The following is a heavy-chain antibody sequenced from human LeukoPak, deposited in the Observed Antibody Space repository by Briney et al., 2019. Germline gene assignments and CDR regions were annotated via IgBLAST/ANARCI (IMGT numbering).Heavy chain of an antibody. D-gene: IGHD1-1*01. V-gene: IGHV4-59*01. CDR1: GGSISSYY. CDR2: IYYSGST. Sequence: SETLSLTCTVSGGSISSYYWSWIRQPPGKGLEWIGYIYYSGSTNYKPSLKSRVTISLDTSKNQFSLKLSSVTAADTAVYYCARAHDNGGAFDIWGQGTMVTVSS. CDR3: ARAHDNGGAFDI. J-gene: IGHJ3*02.